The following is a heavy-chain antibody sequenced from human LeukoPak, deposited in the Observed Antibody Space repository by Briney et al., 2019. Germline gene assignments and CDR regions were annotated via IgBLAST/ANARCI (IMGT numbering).Heavy chain of an antibody. CDR3: ARVFGGYSYHYFDY. Sequence: PSETLSLTCTVSGGSISSSSYYWGWIRQPPGKGLEWIGSIYYSGSTYYNPSLKSRVTISVDTSKNQFSLKLSSVTAADTAMYYCARVFGGYSYHYFDYWGQGILVTVSS. CDR2: IYYSGST. CDR1: GGSISSSSYY. J-gene: IGHJ4*02. V-gene: IGHV4-39*07. D-gene: IGHD5-18*01.